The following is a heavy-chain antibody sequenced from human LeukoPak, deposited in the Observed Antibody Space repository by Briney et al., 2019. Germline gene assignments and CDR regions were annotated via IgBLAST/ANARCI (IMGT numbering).Heavy chain of an antibody. Sequence: ASVKVSCKASGYTFSNYGVTWVRQAPGQGLEWMGWISTYNGHTDYAQKLRGRVTMTTDTSTKTVYMELRSLRSDDTAVYYCARSRALWFGELFHFDCWGQGTLVTVSS. CDR2: ISTYNGHT. V-gene: IGHV1-18*01. D-gene: IGHD3-10*01. CDR3: ARSRALWFGELFHFDC. CDR1: GYTFSNYG. J-gene: IGHJ4*02.